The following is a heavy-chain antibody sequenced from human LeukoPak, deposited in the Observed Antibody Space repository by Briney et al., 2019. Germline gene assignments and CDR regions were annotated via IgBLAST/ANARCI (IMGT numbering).Heavy chain of an antibody. J-gene: IGHJ4*02. V-gene: IGHV1-69*13. CDR1: GGTFSSYA. D-gene: IGHD2-2*01. Sequence: SVKVSCKASGGTFSSYAINWVRQAPGQGLEWMGGIIPIFGRANYAQKFQGRVTITADDSTSTAYMELSSLRSEDTAVYYCADLVYCSSSSCYEPFNQTWGQGTLVTVSP. CDR3: ADLVYCSSSSCYEPFNQT. CDR2: IIPIFGRA.